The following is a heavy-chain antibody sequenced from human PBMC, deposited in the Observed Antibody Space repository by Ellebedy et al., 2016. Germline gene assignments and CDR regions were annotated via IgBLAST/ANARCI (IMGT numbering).Heavy chain of an antibody. CDR2: MNPNSGNT. D-gene: IGHD3-3*01. CDR1: GYTFTSHD. CDR3: ARGSRITIFGVVICDY. Sequence: ASVKVSCXASGYTFTSHDINWVRQAPGQGLEWMGWMNPNSGNTGCAQQFQGRVTMTRNTSISTAYMEVSSLRSEDTAVYYCARGSRITIFGVVICDYWGQGTLVTVSS. J-gene: IGHJ4*02. V-gene: IGHV1-8*02.